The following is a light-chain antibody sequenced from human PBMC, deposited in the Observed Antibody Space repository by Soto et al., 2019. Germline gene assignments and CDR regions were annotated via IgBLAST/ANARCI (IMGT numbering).Light chain of an antibody. CDR1: QSVSNNY. J-gene: IGKJ1*01. CDR3: QQYGSSGT. V-gene: IGKV3-20*01. Sequence: EIVLTQSPGTLSLSPGARATLSCRASQSVSNNYLAWYQQKPVQAPRLLLYGASNRDTGIPDRFSGSGSVTDFTLTISRLEPEDFAVYYCQQYGSSGTFGQGTKVESK. CDR2: GAS.